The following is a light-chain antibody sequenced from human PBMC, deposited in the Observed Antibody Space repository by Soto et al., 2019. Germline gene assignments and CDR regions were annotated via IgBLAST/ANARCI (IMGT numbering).Light chain of an antibody. CDR1: QSVGRNY. CDR2: DAS. V-gene: IGKV3-20*01. Sequence: EIVLTQSPGTLSVSPGERATLSCRARQSVGRNYLAWYQQKPGQAPRILIYDASSRATGIPDRFSGSGSGTGFALIISRLEPEDFAVYYCQQSASSPLTFGGGTKVETK. CDR3: QQSASSPLT. J-gene: IGKJ4*01.